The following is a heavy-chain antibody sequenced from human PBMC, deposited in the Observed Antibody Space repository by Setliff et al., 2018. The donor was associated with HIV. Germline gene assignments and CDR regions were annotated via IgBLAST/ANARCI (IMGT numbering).Heavy chain of an antibody. CDR2: ISTYNGNT. Sequence: GASVKVSCKASGYTFTSYGITWVRQAPGQGLEWMGWISTYNGNTDYAQKLQGRVTMTTDTSTSTAYMELRSLRSDDSAVYYCARGFHYYDSSGYGDAFDIWGQGTMVTVSS. CDR1: GYTFTSYG. CDR3: ARGFHYYDSSGYGDAFDI. J-gene: IGHJ3*02. V-gene: IGHV1-18*01. D-gene: IGHD3-22*01.